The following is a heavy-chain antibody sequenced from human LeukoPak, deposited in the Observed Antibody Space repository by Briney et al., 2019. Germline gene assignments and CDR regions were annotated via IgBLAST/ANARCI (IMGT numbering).Heavy chain of an antibody. CDR3: ARAGDGYNYLGY. Sequence: PSETLSLTCAVSGGSISSGGYSWSWIRQPPGKGLEWIGYIYHSGSTYYNPSLKSRVTISVDTSKNQLSLKLSSVTAADTAVYYCARAGDGYNYLGYWGQGTLVTVSS. CDR2: IYHSGST. CDR1: GGSISSGGYS. J-gene: IGHJ4*02. D-gene: IGHD5-24*01. V-gene: IGHV4-30-2*01.